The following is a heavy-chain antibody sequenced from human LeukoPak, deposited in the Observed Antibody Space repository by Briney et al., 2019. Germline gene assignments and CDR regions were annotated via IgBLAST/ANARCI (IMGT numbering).Heavy chain of an antibody. CDR1: GFMFSDYA. Sequence: PGGSLRLSCVASGFMFSDYAMSWVRQAPGKGLEWVSTISGGGGNTYYADSVKGRFTISRDISKNMLYLQMNSLRAEDTAVYYCAKDGDIWLGDLNWFDPWGQGTLVTVSS. CDR2: ISGGGGNT. CDR3: AKDGDIWLGDLNWFDP. V-gene: IGHV3-23*01. D-gene: IGHD3-10*01. J-gene: IGHJ5*02.